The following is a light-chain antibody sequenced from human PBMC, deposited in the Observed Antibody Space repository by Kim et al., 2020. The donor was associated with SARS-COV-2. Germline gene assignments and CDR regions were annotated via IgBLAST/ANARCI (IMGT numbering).Light chain of an antibody. V-gene: IGLV1-36*01. CDR3: SAWDDNLNGPL. CDR2: YDD. CDR1: YSNIGNNA. Sequence: QGVTISCSGGYSNIGNNAVNWYQQVPGKAPKLLIYYDDLLASGVSDRFSGSKSGTSASLAISGLQSEDEADYYCSAWDDNLNGPLFGGGTQLTVL. J-gene: IGLJ3*02.